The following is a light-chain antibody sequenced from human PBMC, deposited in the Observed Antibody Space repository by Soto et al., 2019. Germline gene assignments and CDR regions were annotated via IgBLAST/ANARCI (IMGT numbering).Light chain of an antibody. CDR1: QRISNY. CDR3: QQSYSTLDYT. J-gene: IGKJ2*01. V-gene: IGKV1-39*01. CDR2: AAS. Sequence: DIQMTQSPSSLSASVVDRVTITCRASQRISNYLNWYQHKPGKAPRLLIYAASSLQSGVPSRFSGSGYGTDFTLTISSLQPEDFATYYCQQSYSTLDYTFGQGTKVEIK.